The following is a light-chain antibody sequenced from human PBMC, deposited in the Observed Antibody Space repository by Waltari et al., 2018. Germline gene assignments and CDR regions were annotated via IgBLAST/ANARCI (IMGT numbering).Light chain of an antibody. CDR1: QSVDSTY. J-gene: IGKJ2*01. Sequence: VLTQSPGTLSLSPGKRATLSCRASQSVDSTYLAWYQQKPGQAPTLLIYKTSTRATGIPDRFSGSGSGTDFSLNINILEPGDSAVYYCQQFGGSPMYTFGLGTKLEIK. V-gene: IGKV3-20*01. CDR3: QQFGGSPMYT. CDR2: KTS.